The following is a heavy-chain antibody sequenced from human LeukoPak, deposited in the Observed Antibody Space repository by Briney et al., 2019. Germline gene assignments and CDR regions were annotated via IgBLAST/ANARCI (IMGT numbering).Heavy chain of an antibody. V-gene: IGHV3-21*01. J-gene: IGHJ6*03. CDR1: GFTFSTYS. CDR3: ATDAYYGSGSYYDTNDSLDYYMDV. CDR2: ISSSSSYI. Sequence: PGGSLRLSCAASGFTFSTYSMNWVRQAPGKGLEWVSSISSSSSYIYYADSVKGRFTISRDNAKNSLYLQMNSLRAEDTAVYYCATDAYYGSGSYYDTNDSLDYYMDVWGKGTTVTISS. D-gene: IGHD3-10*01.